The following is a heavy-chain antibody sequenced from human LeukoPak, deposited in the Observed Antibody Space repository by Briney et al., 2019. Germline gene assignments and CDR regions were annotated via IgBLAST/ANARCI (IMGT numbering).Heavy chain of an antibody. Sequence: ASVKVSCKASGYTFTGYYMHWVRQAPGQGLEWMGWINPNSGGTNYAQKFQGRVTMTRDTSISTAYMELSRLRSDVTAVYYCARVGPVVRGVITQKYNWFDPWGQGTLVTVSS. J-gene: IGHJ5*02. CDR3: ARVGPVVRGVITQKYNWFDP. V-gene: IGHV1-2*02. CDR1: GYTFTGYY. D-gene: IGHD3-10*01. CDR2: INPNSGGT.